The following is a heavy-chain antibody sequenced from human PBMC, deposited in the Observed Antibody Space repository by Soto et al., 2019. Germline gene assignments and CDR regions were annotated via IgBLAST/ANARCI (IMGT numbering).Heavy chain of an antibody. D-gene: IGHD2-15*01. CDR3: ARDSGIECSGGSCYYYYYYMDV. CDR1: GYTFTGYY. J-gene: IGHJ6*03. CDR2: INPNSGGT. Sequence: QVQLVQSGAEVKKPGASVKVSCKASGYTFTGYYMHWVRQAPGQGLEWMGWINPNSGGTNYAQKFQGWVTMTRDTYISTAYMELSRLRSDDTAVYYCARDSGIECSGGSCYYYYYYMDVWGKGTTVTVSS. V-gene: IGHV1-2*04.